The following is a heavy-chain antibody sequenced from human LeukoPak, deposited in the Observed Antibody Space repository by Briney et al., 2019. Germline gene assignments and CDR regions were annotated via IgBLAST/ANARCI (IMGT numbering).Heavy chain of an antibody. J-gene: IGHJ3*02. Sequence: GGSLRLSCAVSGFTFSSYGMHWVRQAPGKGLEWVAVIWYDGSNKYYADSVKGRFTISRDNSKNTLYLQMNSLRAEDTAVYYCARDPYSSSWDDAFDIWGQGTMVTVSS. CDR2: IWYDGSNK. D-gene: IGHD6-13*01. V-gene: IGHV3-33*01. CDR3: ARDPYSSSWDDAFDI. CDR1: GFTFSSYG.